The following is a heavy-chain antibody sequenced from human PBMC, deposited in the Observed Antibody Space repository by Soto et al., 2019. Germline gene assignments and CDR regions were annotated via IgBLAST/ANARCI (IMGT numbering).Heavy chain of an antibody. D-gene: IGHD1-7*01. J-gene: IGHJ4*02. CDR1: GFTFSSYA. V-gene: IGHV3-30-3*01. Sequence: VLSLRLSFVASGFTFSSYAMHWVRQAPGKGLEWVAVISYDGSNKHYVDSVKGRFTISRDNSKNTLYLQMNSLRAEDTAVYYCARGLGFGITGTTPDYWGQGT. CDR2: ISYDGSNK. CDR3: ARGLGFGITGTTPDY.